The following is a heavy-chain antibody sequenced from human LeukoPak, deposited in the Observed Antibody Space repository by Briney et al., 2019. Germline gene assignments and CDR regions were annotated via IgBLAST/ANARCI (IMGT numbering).Heavy chain of an antibody. V-gene: IGHV4-34*01. CDR2: INHSGST. D-gene: IGHD6-6*01. CDR3: ASGDSSSLRAVLFQH. J-gene: IGHJ1*01. Sequence: SETLSLTCALYGDSFSGYFRTWIRQSPGKGLEWLGEINHSGSTNYNPSLKSRVTISVDTSKNQFSLKLSSVTAADTAVYYCASGDSSSLRAVLFQHWGQGTLVTVSS. CDR1: GDSFSGYF.